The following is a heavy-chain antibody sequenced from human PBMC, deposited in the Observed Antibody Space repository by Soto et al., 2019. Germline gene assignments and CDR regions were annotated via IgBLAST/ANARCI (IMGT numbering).Heavy chain of an antibody. V-gene: IGHV1-8*01. J-gene: IGHJ4*02. CDR3: ARGRASGSYYLLDY. CDR1: GYTFTTYD. Sequence: ASVKVSCKASGYTFTTYDINWVRQATGHGLEWMGWINPNNGNIGYAQRFQGRVTMTRDTAIRTAYMEVSSLRSDDTAVYYCARGRASGSYYLLDYWGQGTLVTVSS. D-gene: IGHD3-10*01. CDR2: INPNNGNI.